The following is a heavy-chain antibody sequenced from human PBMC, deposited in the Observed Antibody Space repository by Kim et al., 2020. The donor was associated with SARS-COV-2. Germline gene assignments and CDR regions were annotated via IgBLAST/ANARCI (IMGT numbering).Heavy chain of an antibody. V-gene: IGHV5-51*01. D-gene: IGHD1-26*01. CDR3: ARRLHSGSYWVY. Sequence: RYSPSFPGQVTISADKSISTAYLQWSSLKASDTAMYYCARRLHSGSYWVYWGQGTLVTVSS. J-gene: IGHJ4*02.